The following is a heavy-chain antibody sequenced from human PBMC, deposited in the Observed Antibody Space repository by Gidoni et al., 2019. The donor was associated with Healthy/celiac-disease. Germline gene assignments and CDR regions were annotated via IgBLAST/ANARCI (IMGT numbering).Heavy chain of an antibody. Sequence: QVQLVESGGGVVQPGRSLRLSCAASGFTFSSYAMHWVRQAPGKGLEWVAVISYDGSNKYYADSVKGRFTISRDNSKNTLYLQMNSLRAEDTAVYYCARDVGSVYYGMDVWGQGTTVTVSS. D-gene: IGHD1-26*01. V-gene: IGHV3-30-3*01. CDR2: ISYDGSNK. CDR3: ARDVGSVYYGMDV. CDR1: GFTFSSYA. J-gene: IGHJ6*02.